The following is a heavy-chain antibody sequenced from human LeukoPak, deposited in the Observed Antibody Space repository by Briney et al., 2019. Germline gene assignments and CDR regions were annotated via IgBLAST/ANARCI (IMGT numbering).Heavy chain of an antibody. V-gene: IGHV4-39*07. Sequence: PSETLSLTSTVSGGSISSSSYYWGWIRQPPGKGLEWIGSIYYSGSTYYNPSLKSRVTISVDTSKNQFSLKLSSVTAADTAVYYCARGWNDVHWFDPWGQGTLVTVSS. CDR3: ARGWNDVHWFDP. J-gene: IGHJ5*02. CDR2: IYYSGST. CDR1: GGSISSSSYY. D-gene: IGHD1-1*01.